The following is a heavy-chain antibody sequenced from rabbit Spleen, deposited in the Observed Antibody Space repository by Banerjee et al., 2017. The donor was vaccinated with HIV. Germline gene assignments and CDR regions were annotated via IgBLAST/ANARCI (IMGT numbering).Heavy chain of an antibody. CDR3: VRGASSSGYYSL. Sequence: QEQLVESGGGLVKPGASLTLTCKASGFSFSNKAVMCWVRQAPGKGLEWIAYIDPVFGATYYAPWANGRFTISSQNAQNTLYLQLNSLTVADTATYFCVRGASSSGYYSLWGPGTLVTVS. CDR2: IDPVFGAT. D-gene: IGHD1-1*01. V-gene: IGHV1S47*01. J-gene: IGHJ4*01. CDR1: GFSFSNKA.